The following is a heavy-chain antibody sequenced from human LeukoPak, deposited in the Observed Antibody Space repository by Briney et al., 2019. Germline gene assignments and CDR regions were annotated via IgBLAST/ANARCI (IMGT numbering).Heavy chain of an antibody. V-gene: IGHV1-3*01. Sequence: GASVKVSCKASGYTFTSYAMHWVRQAPGQRLEWMGWINAGNGNTKYSQKFQGRVTITRDTSASTAYMELSSLRSEDTAVYYCARGRITMVRGVITPYYYYGMDVWGKGTTVTVSS. CDR3: ARGRITMVRGVITPYYYYGMDV. CDR1: GYTFTSYA. D-gene: IGHD3-10*01. CDR2: INAGNGNT. J-gene: IGHJ6*04.